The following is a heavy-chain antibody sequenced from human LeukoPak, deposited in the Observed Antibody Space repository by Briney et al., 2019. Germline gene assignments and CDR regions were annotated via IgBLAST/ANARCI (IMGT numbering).Heavy chain of an antibody. CDR1: GFTFSSYA. CDR2: IKDNGGST. CDR3: AKDGGDIVVVPAYYGMDV. D-gene: IGHD2-2*01. Sequence: GGSLRLSCATSGFTFSSYAMSWVRQAPGKGLEWVSAIKDNGGSTVYADSVKGRFTISRDNSKNTLYLQMNSLRAEDTAVYYCAKDGGDIVVVPAYYGMDVWGQGTTVTVSS. J-gene: IGHJ6*02. V-gene: IGHV3-23*01.